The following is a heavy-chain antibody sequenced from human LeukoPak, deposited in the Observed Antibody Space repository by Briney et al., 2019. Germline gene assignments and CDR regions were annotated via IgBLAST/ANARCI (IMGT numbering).Heavy chain of an antibody. CDR3: AKEKKPGIAVAGTLDY. D-gene: IGHD6-19*01. Sequence: PGGSLRLSCAASGFTFSSYWMSWVRQAPGKGLEWVSAISGSGGSTYYADSVKGRFTISRDNSKNTLYLQMNSLRAEDTAVYYCAKEKKPGIAVAGTLDYWGQGTLVTVSS. CDR2: ISGSGGST. V-gene: IGHV3-23*01. CDR1: GFTFSSYW. J-gene: IGHJ4*02.